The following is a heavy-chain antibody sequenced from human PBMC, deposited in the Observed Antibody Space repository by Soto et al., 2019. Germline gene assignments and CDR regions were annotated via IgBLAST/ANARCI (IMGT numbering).Heavy chain of an antibody. CDR1: GGSISSSE. Sequence: KPSETLSLTCTVPGGSISSSEWSWIRLPPGKGLEWIGYIYYSGSTNYNPSLKSRVTISVDTAKNQFSLKLGSVTAADTAVYYCLREGTKTFRDRFDPW. D-gene: IGHD1-1*01. V-gene: IGHV4-59*01. J-gene: IGHJ5*02. CDR2: IYYSGST. CDR3: LREGTKTFRDRFDP.